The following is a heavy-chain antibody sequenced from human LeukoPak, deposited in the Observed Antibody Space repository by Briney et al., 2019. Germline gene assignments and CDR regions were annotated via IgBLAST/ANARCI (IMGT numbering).Heavy chain of an antibody. V-gene: IGHV4-61*02. CDR3: ARDRRVGSGWYYFDY. CDR2: IYTSGST. Sequence: SQTLSLTCTVSGGSISSGSYYWSWIRQPAGKGLEWIGRIYTSGSTNYNPSLKSRVTISVDTSKNQFSLKLSSVTAADTAVYYCARDRRVGSGWYYFDYWGQGTLVTVSS. J-gene: IGHJ4*02. CDR1: GGSISSGSYY. D-gene: IGHD6-19*01.